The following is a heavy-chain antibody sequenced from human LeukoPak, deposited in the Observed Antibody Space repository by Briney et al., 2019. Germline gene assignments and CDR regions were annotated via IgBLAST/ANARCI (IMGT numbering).Heavy chain of an antibody. D-gene: IGHD3-22*01. CDR1: GFTFSSHW. CDR3: ARDRDYYDTPGADY. V-gene: IGHV3-7*01. CDR2: IKQDGSEK. Sequence: GGSLRLSCAASGFTFSSHWMSWVRQAPGKGLEWVANIKQDGSEKYYVDSVKGRFTISRDNAKNSLYLQMNSLRAEDTAVYYCARDRDYYDTPGADYWGQGTLVTVSS. J-gene: IGHJ4*02.